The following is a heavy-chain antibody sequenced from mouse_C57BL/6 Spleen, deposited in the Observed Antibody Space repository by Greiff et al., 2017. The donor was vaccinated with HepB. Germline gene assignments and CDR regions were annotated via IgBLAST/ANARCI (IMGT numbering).Heavy chain of an antibody. V-gene: IGHV3-6*01. CDR2: ISYDGSN. Sequence: EVKLMESGPGLVKPSQSLSLTCSVTGYSITSGYYWNWIRQFPGNKLEWMGYISYDGSNNYNPSLKNRISITRDTSKNQFFLKLNSVTTEDTATYYCARAHSNRRYFDYWGLGTTLTVSS. CDR3: ARAHSNRRYFDY. CDR1: GYSITSGYY. D-gene: IGHD2-5*01. J-gene: IGHJ2*01.